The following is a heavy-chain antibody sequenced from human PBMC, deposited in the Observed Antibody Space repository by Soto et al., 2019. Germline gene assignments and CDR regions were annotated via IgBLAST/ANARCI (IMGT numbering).Heavy chain of an antibody. Sequence: SEALSLTCAVYGGSFSGYSLTWIRQPPGTGLEWIGEINHSGSTNYNPSLKSRVTISVDASKNQFSLKLTSVTAADTAVYYCARDKIAGLFDYWGQGTLVT. J-gene: IGHJ4*02. CDR1: GGSFSGYS. CDR3: ARDKIAGLFDY. V-gene: IGHV4-34*01. D-gene: IGHD2-21*01. CDR2: INHSGST.